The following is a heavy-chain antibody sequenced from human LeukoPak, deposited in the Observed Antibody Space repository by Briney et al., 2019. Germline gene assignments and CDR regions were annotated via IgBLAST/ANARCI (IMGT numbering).Heavy chain of an antibody. D-gene: IGHD1-1*01. Sequence: GGSLRLSCAASGFTVSSNYMSWVRQAPGKGLEWVSVFYTGGTTDYENSVKGRFTISRDNSKNTLYLQMNSLRAEDAAVYYCARGPLPTTRAFDIWGQGTMVTVSS. CDR2: FYTGGTT. V-gene: IGHV3-53*01. CDR3: ARGPLPTTRAFDI. J-gene: IGHJ3*02. CDR1: GFTVSSNY.